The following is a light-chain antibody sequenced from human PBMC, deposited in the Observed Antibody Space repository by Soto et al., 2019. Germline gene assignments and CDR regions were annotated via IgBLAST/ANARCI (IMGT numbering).Light chain of an antibody. CDR3: SAYAGSNNWV. V-gene: IGLV2-8*01. J-gene: IGLJ3*02. CDR2: EVS. CDR1: SSDVGGYNY. Sequence: QSALTQPPSASGSPGQSVTISCTGTSSDVGGYNYVYWYQQHPGKAPKLMIYEVSKRPSGVPDRFSGSKSGNTASLTVSGIQAEHEADYYCSAYAGSNNWVFGGGTPLTVL.